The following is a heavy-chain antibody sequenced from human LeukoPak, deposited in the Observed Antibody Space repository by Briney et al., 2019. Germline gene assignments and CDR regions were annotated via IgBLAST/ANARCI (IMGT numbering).Heavy chain of an antibody. CDR2: IYYSGST. V-gene: IGHV4-59*12. CDR1: GGSISSYY. CDR3: ARDRNTRGYFDY. Sequence: SETLSLTCTVSGGSISSYYWSWIRQPPGKGLEWIGYIYYSGSTNYNPSLKSRVTISVDTSKNQFSLKLSSVTAADTAVYYCARDRNTRGYFDYWGQGALVIVSS. D-gene: IGHD1-14*01. J-gene: IGHJ4*02.